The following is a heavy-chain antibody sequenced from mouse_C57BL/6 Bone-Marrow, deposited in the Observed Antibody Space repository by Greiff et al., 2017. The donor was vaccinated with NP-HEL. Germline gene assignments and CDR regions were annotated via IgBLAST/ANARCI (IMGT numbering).Heavy chain of an antibody. CDR1: GYTFTDYY. D-gene: IGHD2-4*01. CDR2: IYPGSGNT. V-gene: IGHV1-76*01. Sequence: VQLQESGAELVRPGASVKLSCKASGYTFTDYYINWVKQRPGQGLEWIARIYPGSGNTYYNEKFKGKATLTEEKSSSTAYMQLSSLTSEDSAVYFGARRDYDYDKNYFDYWGQGTTLTVSS. CDR3: ARRDYDYDKNYFDY. J-gene: IGHJ2*01.